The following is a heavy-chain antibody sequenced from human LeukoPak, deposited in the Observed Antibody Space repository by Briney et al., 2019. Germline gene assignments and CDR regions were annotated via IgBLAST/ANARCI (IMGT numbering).Heavy chain of an antibody. CDR3: ARANYDFDAFDI. J-gene: IGHJ3*02. V-gene: IGHV3-21*01. D-gene: IGHD3-22*01. CDR1: GFTFSSYS. Sequence: GGSLRLSCAASGFTFSSYSMNWVRQAPGKGLEWVSSISSSSSYIYYTDSVKGRFTISRDNAKNSLYLQMNSLRAEDTAVYYCARANYDFDAFDIWGQGTMVTVSS. CDR2: ISSSSSYI.